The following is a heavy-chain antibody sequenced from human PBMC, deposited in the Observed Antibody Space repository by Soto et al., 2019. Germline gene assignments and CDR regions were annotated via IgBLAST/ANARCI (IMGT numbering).Heavy chain of an antibody. CDR3: VRDAAFKFFDCSSHHPQFYF. CDR2: IYYSGGT. V-gene: IGHV4-30-4*01. CDR1: GEDIRRGYY. D-gene: IGHD2-2*01. Sequence: TVSGEDIRRGYYWGWIRQPQGKGLEWIGHIYYSGGTFENPSLKSRLTMSIDTSKNQFSLKLSSGTAADTAVYYCVRDAAFKFFDCSSHHPQFYFCGQGTQVIGSA. J-gene: IGHJ1*01.